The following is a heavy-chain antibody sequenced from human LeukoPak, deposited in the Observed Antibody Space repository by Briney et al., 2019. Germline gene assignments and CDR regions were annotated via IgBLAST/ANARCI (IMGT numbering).Heavy chain of an antibody. CDR3: ASSFRGVVRGVTSSIWFCR. J-gene: IGHJ5*02. CDR2: IIPILGIA. CDR1: GGTFSSYA. D-gene: IGHD3-10*01. Sequence: SVKVSCKASGGTFSSYAISWVRQAPGQGLEGMGRIIPILGIANYAQKFQGRVTITTEKSTSTAYIELSSLRSEDTAVYSCASSFRGVVRGVTSSIWFCRWGQGILVTAAS. V-gene: IGHV1-69*04.